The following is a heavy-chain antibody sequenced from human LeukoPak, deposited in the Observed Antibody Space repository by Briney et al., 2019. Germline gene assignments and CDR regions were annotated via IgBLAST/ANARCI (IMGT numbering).Heavy chain of an antibody. V-gene: IGHV1-2*02. CDR1: GSTFTGYY. CDR2: INPNSGGT. Sequence: ASVKVSCKSSGSTFTGYYMHWVRQAPGPGIEWMGWINPNSGGTNDEQKFQGMVTMTRDTSISTDYMVLSRLKSDDTAVYYCAPKRYSYGYPFDYWGQGTLVTVSS. J-gene: IGHJ4*02. CDR3: APKRYSYGYPFDY. D-gene: IGHD5-18*01.